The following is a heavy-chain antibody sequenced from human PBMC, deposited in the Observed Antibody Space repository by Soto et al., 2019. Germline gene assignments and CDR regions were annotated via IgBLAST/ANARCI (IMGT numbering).Heavy chain of an antibody. CDR2: TYYTADY. CDR1: GVSIRSYF. Sequence: SDTLSVTCTVPGVSIRSYFSSWLRQRPGRGLEWIGYTYYTADYKYTPSPESRATVSTDTSKKQFSLWLSSVLAADAALYFCGGWEKRGVSLDYWGQRGLVNV. V-gene: IGHV4-59*01. J-gene: IGHJ4*02. CDR3: GGWEKRGVSLDY. D-gene: IGHD3-10*01.